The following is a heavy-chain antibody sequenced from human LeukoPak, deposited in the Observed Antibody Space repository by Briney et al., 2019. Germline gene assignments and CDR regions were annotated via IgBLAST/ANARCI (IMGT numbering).Heavy chain of an antibody. CDR3: AKSDPYGDSLIEI. CDR1: GFTFSSYW. J-gene: IGHJ4*02. Sequence: GGSLRLSCAASGFTFSSYWMSWVRQAPGKGLEWVANIKQDGSEKYYVDSVKGRLTVSRDNAKNSLYLQMNSLRAEDTAVYYCAKSDPYGDSLIEIWGQGALVTVSS. D-gene: IGHD4-17*01. CDR2: IKQDGSEK. V-gene: IGHV3-7*01.